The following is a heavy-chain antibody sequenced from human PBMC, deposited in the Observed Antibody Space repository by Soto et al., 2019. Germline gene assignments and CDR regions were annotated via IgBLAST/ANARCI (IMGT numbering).Heavy chain of an antibody. V-gene: IGHV3-23*01. J-gene: IGHJ4*02. Sequence: GGSLRLSCAASGFTFRNYAMTWARQAPGKGLEWVSSLLRSGSSAYYADSVRGRFTISSDTSANSLYLQMDNLRAEDAAIYYCAKASGESYPGSRVFDYWGQGTRVTVSS. CDR2: LLRSGSSA. CDR1: GFTFRNYA. CDR3: AKASGESYPGSRVFDY. D-gene: IGHD3-10*01.